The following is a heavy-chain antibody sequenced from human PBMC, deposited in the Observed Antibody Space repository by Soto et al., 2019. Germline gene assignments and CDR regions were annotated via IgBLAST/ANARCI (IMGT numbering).Heavy chain of an antibody. CDR2: INPNSGGT. J-gene: IGHJ6*02. D-gene: IGHD5-12*01. CDR1: GYTFTGYY. CDR3: ARGSGYDSLYYYYYGMDV. V-gene: IGHV1-2*04. Sequence: GASVKVSCKASGYTFTGYYMHWVRQAPGQGLEWMGWINPNSGGTNYAQKFQGWVTMTRDTSISTAYMELSRLRSDDTAVYYCARGSGYDSLYYYYYGMDVWGQGTTVTVS.